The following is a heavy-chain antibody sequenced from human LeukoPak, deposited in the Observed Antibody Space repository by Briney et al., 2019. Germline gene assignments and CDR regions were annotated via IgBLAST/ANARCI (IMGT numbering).Heavy chain of an antibody. V-gene: IGHV3-11*06. CDR2: ISNRDKDT. CDR3: AREGLGYGDFDY. CDR1: GFIFSNYA. J-gene: IGHJ4*02. D-gene: IGHD5-18*01. Sequence: GGSLRLSCAASGFIFSNYAMSWVRQAPREGLEWVSYISNRDKDTNYGDSVKGRFTISRDNAKNSLYLQMNSLRAEDTAVYYCAREGLGYGDFDYWGQGTLVTVSS.